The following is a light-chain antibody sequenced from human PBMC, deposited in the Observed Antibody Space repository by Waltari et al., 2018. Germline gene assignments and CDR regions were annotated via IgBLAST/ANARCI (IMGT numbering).Light chain of an antibody. Sequence: VVTQAPLSMSVTPGQPASMPCQSRESLLRSDGKTYLYWYLHKPGQPPRLLIYEASKRFSGVPDRFSGSGSGTDFTLRISRVEAEDVGVYYCMQTLRLPSFSFGGGTKVEIK. CDR2: EAS. CDR1: ESLLRSDGKTY. V-gene: IGKV2D-29*01. CDR3: MQTLRLPSFS. J-gene: IGKJ4*01.